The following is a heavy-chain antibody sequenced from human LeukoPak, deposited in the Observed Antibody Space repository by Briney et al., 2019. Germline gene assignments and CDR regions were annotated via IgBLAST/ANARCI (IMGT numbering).Heavy chain of an antibody. CDR1: GGSISSSSDY. CDR3: ARRAYSAAYWKHFDY. J-gene: IGHJ4*02. D-gene: IGHD1-1*01. Sequence: PSETLSLTCTVSGGSISSSSDYWGWIRQAPGKGLEWIGSIYYHEYTHYNSSLKSRVTISVDTSKNQFSLKLNSVTAADTAVYFCARRAYSAAYWKHFDYWGQGTLVTVSS. CDR2: IYYHEYT. V-gene: IGHV4-39*01.